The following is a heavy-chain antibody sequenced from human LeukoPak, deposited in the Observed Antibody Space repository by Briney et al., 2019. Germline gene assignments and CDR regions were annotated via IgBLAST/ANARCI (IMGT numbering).Heavy chain of an antibody. V-gene: IGHV3-64*01. CDR2: ITSSGSST. D-gene: IGHD3-16*02. J-gene: IGHJ4*02. CDR3: TRGPGYDYVWGSYRADY. Sequence: GGSLRLSCAASGFIFYSYAMHWVRQAPGRGLEHVSAITSSGSSTFYANSVKGRFTISRDNSKNTLYLQMGSLRPDDMAVYYCTRGPGYDYVWGSYRADYWGQGILVTVSS. CDR1: GFIFYSYA.